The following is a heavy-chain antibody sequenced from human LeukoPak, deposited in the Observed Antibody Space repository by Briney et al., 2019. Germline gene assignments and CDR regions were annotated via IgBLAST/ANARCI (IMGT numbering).Heavy chain of an antibody. D-gene: IGHD3-10*01. CDR2: IYYSGST. CDR3: AREQSSKLLWFGELSDGSYYGMDV. V-gene: IGHV4-31*03. J-gene: IGHJ6*02. Sequence: SETLSLTCTVSGGPISSGGYYWSWIRQHPGKGLEWIGYIYYSGSTYYNPSLKSRVTISVDTSKNQFSLKLSSVTAADTAVYYCAREQSSKLLWFGELSDGSYYGMDVWGQGTTVTVSS. CDR1: GGPISSGGYY.